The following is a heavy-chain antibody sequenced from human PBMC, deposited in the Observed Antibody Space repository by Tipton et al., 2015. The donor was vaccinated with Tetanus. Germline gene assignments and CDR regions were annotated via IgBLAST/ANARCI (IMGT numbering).Heavy chain of an antibody. V-gene: IGHV4-59*01. CDR2: VHYSGST. CDR1: GGSISSYY. CDR3: ARVFTRGYTYGTTFDH. D-gene: IGHD5-18*01. J-gene: IGHJ4*02. Sequence: TLSLTCTVSGGSISSYYWTWIRQPPGRGLEWIGYVHYSGSTNYSPSLRSRVTLSVDTSKNQFSLKLSSVTAADTAVYYCARVFTRGYTYGTTFDHWGQGTLVTVSS.